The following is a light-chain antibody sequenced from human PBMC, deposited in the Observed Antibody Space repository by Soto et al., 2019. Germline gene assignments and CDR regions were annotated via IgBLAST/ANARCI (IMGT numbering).Light chain of an antibody. V-gene: IGLV2-14*03. CDR2: DVS. CDR1: SSDVGDYKY. Sequence: QSALTQPASVSGSPGQSITISCTGTSSDVGDYKYVSWFQQHPGKASKLMIFDVSSLPSGVSYRFSGSKSGNTASLTIAGLQAEDEADYYCHSYTSSNTYVFGTGTKVTVL. CDR3: HSYTSSNTYV. J-gene: IGLJ1*01.